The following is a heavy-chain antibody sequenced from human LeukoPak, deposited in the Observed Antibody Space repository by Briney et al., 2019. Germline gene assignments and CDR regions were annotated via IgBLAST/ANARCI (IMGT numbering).Heavy chain of an antibody. D-gene: IGHD3-3*01. Sequence: SETLSLTCTVSGGSISSGGYYWSWIRQPPGKGLEWIGEINHSGSTNYNPSLKSRVTISVDTSKNQFSLKLSPVTAADTAVYYCARGKRTIFGVVIIRNWFDPWGQGTLVTVSS. CDR2: INHSGST. V-gene: IGHV4-39*07. CDR1: GGSISSGGYY. CDR3: ARGKRTIFGVVIIRNWFDP. J-gene: IGHJ5*02.